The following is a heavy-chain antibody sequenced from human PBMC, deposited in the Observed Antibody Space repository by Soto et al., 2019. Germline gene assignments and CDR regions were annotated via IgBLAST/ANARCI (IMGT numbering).Heavy chain of an antibody. V-gene: IGHV3-11*06. CDR1: GFTFSDYY. Sequence: GGSLRLSCAASGFTFSDYYMSWIRQAPGKGLEWVSYISSSSSYTNYADSVKGRFTISRDNAKNSLYLQMNSLRAEDTAVYYCARRQEGYYDSSGYYFDYWGQGTLVTVSS. CDR2: ISSSSSYT. J-gene: IGHJ4*02. CDR3: ARRQEGYYDSSGYYFDY. D-gene: IGHD3-22*01.